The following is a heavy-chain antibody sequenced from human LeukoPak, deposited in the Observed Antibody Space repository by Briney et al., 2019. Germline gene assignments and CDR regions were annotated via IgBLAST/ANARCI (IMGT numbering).Heavy chain of an antibody. D-gene: IGHD4/OR15-4a*01. CDR2: ISSSSSTI. Sequence: GGSLRLSCAVSGFTFSTYGMHWVRQAPGKGLQWVSYISSSSSTIYYADSVKGRFTISRDNAKNSLYLQMNSLRAEDTAVYYCARGGAYYYYMDVWGKGTTVTVSS. CDR1: GFTFSTYG. V-gene: IGHV3-48*04. CDR3: ARGGAYYYYMDV. J-gene: IGHJ6*03.